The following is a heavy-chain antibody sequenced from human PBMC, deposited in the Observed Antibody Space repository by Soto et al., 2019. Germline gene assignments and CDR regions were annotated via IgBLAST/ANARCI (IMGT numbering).Heavy chain of an antibody. CDR1: GFTFSDYS. CDR2: ITSDSRTI. V-gene: IGHV3-48*01. D-gene: IGHD1-26*01. J-gene: IGHJ4*02. Sequence: EVQLVESGGTLVQPGGSLRLSCAASGFTFSDYSMSWVRQAPGMGLEWISYITSDSRTIYYADSVTGRFTISRDNGKNSVYLQMNRLRAEDTAIYYCAREDGVVGSSSAFDHWGLGTLVTVSS. CDR3: AREDGVVGSSSAFDH.